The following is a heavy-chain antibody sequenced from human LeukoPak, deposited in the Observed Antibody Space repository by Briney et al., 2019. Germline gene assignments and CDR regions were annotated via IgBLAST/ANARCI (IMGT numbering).Heavy chain of an antibody. J-gene: IGHJ4*02. CDR2: INPSGDST. V-gene: IGHV1-46*01. CDR3: AKLATSDTGETY. CDR1: GYTFTTNH. Sequence: WASVKVSCKASGYTFTTNHIHWVRQAPGQGLEWMGVINPSGDSTTYAQNFQGRVTMTRDTSTSTVYMELRSLRSEDTAIYYCAKLATSDTGETYWGQGTLVTVSS. D-gene: IGHD3-16*01.